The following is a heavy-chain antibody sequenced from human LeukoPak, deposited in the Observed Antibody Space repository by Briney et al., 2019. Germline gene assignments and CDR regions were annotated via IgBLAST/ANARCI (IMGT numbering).Heavy chain of an antibody. CDR3: ARESGSVTSEVDFDY. D-gene: IGHD4-17*01. J-gene: IGHJ4*02. CDR1: EFSVGSNY. Sequence: GGSLRLSCAASEFSVGSNYMSWVRQAPGKGLEWVATIRQDGSQKYYVDSVKGRFTISRDNAKNSLYLQMNSLRAEDTAVYYCARESGSVTSEVDFDYWGQGTLVTVSS. CDR2: IRQDGSQK. V-gene: IGHV3-7*01.